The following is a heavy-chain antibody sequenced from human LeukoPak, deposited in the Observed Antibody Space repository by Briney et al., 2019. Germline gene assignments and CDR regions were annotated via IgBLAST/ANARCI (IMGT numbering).Heavy chain of an antibody. J-gene: IGHJ3*02. V-gene: IGHV4-59*01. CDR1: GDSISSYV. CDR2: ISYSGST. Sequence: PSECLSLTCTVSGDSISSYVCNCVRQPPGNGLEWIAYISYSGSTNYNPSLKSRVTISVDTSKNQFSLRLSSVTAADTAVYYCARVISGYDTFDIWGPGTMVTVSS. CDR3: ARVISGYDTFDI. D-gene: IGHD5-12*01.